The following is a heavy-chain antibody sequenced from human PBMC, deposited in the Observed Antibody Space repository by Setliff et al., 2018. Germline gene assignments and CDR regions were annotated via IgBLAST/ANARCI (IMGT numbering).Heavy chain of an antibody. J-gene: IGHJ4*02. CDR3: AREKGYGGNDIDY. CDR2: INPSGGST. CDR1: GYTFTINN. V-gene: IGHV1-46*01. Sequence: ASVKVSCKASGYTFTINNLHWVRQAPGQGLEWMGIINPSGGSTSYAQKFQGRVTMTRDTSTSTVYMELSSLRSEDTAVYCCAREKGYGGNDIDYWGQGTLVTVSS. D-gene: IGHD4-17*01.